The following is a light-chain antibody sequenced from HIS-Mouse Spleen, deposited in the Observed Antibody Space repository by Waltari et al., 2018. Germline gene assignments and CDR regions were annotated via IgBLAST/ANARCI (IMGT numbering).Light chain of an antibody. CDR3: CSYAGSSTFEV. CDR1: SSNIGAGYD. Sequence: QSVLTQPPSVSGAPGQRVTISCTGSSSNIGAGYDVHWYQQLPGTAPKLLIYGNGTRPSGVPDRFSGSKSGTSASLAITGLQAEDEADYYCCSYAGSSTFEVFGGGTKLTVL. J-gene: IGLJ2*01. CDR2: GNG. V-gene: IGLV1-40*01.